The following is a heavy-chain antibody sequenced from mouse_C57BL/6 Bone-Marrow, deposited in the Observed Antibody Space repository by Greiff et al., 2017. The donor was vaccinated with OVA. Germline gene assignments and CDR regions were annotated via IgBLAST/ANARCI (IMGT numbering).Heavy chain of an antibody. Sequence: VQLKESGAELVRPGASVKLSCTASGFNIKDDYMHWVKQRPDQGLEWIGWIDPENGDTEYASKFQGKATITADTSSNTAYLQLSRLTSEDTAVYYCTSYGNFDYWGQGTTLTVSS. D-gene: IGHD2-1*01. J-gene: IGHJ2*01. CDR1: GFNIKDDY. CDR2: IDPENGDT. V-gene: IGHV14-4*01. CDR3: TSYGNFDY.